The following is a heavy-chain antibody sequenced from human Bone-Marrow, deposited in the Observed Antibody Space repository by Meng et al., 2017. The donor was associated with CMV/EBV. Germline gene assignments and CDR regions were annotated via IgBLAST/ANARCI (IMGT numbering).Heavy chain of an antibody. Sequence: GESLKISCAASGFTVSSNYMSWVRQAPGKGLEWVSVIYSGGSTYYADSVKGRFTISRDNSKNTLYLQMNSLRAEDTAVYYCALAAIDAFDIWGQGTMVTVSS. CDR3: ALAAIDAFDI. CDR1: GFTVSSNY. J-gene: IGHJ3*02. V-gene: IGHV3-53*01. D-gene: IGHD2-15*01. CDR2: IYSGGST.